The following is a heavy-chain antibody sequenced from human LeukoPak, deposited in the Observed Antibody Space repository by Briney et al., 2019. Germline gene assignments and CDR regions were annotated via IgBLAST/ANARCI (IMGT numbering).Heavy chain of an antibody. V-gene: IGHV1-2*02. CDR1: GYTFTGYY. CDR3: AIELYSGSYTHDY. D-gene: IGHD1-26*01. CDR2: INPNSGGT. J-gene: IGHJ4*02. Sequence: ASVKVSCKASGYTFTGYYMHWVRQAPGQGLEWMGWINPNSGGTNYAQKFQGRVTMTRDTSISTAYMELSRLRSDDTAVYYCAIELYSGSYTHDYWGQGTLVTVSS.